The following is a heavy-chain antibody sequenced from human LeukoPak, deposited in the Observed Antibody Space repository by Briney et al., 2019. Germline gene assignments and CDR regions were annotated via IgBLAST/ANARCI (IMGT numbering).Heavy chain of an antibody. V-gene: IGHV1-46*01. J-gene: IGHJ4*02. CDR2: INPSGGST. D-gene: IGHD3-16*01. CDR3: ARDGTPEYDHIWGRPQLY. Sequence: GASVKVSCKASGYTFTRYYLHWVRQAPGQGLEWMGIINPSGGSTRYAQKFQGRVTMTRDTSTSTVYMELKSLRSKDTAIYYCARDGTPEYDHIWGRPQLYWGQGTLVIVSS. CDR1: GYTFTRYY.